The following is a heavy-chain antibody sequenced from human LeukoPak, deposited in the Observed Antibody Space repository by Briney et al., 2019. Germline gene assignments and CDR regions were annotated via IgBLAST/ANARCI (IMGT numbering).Heavy chain of an antibody. Sequence: SETPSLTCTVSGFSISSGFYWGWIRQPPGKGLEWIGTIHGGGSTNYNPSLKSRVTISVDTSKNQFSLNLSSVTVADTAIYYCARVYIYGRSYFDYWGQGTLVTVSS. CDR2: IHGGGST. CDR1: GFSISSGFY. V-gene: IGHV4-38-2*02. D-gene: IGHD4-17*01. CDR3: ARVYIYGRSYFDY. J-gene: IGHJ4*02.